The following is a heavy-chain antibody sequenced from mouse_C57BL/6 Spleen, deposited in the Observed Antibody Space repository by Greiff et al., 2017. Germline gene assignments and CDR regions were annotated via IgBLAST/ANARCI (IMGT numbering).Heavy chain of an antibody. CDR1: GYAFTNYL. J-gene: IGHJ4*01. Sequence: VQLQQSGAELVRPGTSVKVSCKASGYAFTNYLIEWVKQRPGQGLEWIGVINPGSGGTNYNEKFKGKATLTADKSSSTAYMQLSSLTSEDSAVYFCARTTVVEAMDYWGQGTSVTVSS. CDR3: ARTTVVEAMDY. V-gene: IGHV1-54*01. CDR2: INPGSGGT. D-gene: IGHD1-1*01.